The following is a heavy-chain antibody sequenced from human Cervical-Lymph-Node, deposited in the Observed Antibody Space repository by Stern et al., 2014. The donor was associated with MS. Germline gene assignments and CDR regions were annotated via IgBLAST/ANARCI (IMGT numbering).Heavy chain of an antibody. CDR2: ISSGSSTI. V-gene: IGHV3-48*02. D-gene: IGHD3-22*01. CDR3: ASAHYYYDSSGYWSYFDY. J-gene: IGHJ4*02. Sequence: EVQLVESGGGLVQPGGSLRLSCAASGFTFSSYSMNWVRQAPGKGLERVSYISSGSSTIYYADSVKGRFTISRDNAKNSLYLQMNSLRDEDTAVYYCASAHYYYDSSGYWSYFDYWGQGTLVTVSS. CDR1: GFTFSSYS.